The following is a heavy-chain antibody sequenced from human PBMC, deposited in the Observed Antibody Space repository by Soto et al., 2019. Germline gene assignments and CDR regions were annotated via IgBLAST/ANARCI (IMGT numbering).Heavy chain of an antibody. CDR1: KYTFSSYG. D-gene: IGHD4-17*01. CDR2: ISAYNGNT. J-gene: IGHJ6*02. V-gene: IGHV1-18*01. Sequence: QVQLVQSGAEVKKPGASVKVSCKASKYTFSSYGMSWVRQAPGHGLEWMGWISAYNGNTNYVQMQQGRVTVTTDTSTSTAYMELRSVRPDATAVYYCATALEMTMVRSMDVWGQGTTVTVSS. CDR3: ATALEMTMVRSMDV.